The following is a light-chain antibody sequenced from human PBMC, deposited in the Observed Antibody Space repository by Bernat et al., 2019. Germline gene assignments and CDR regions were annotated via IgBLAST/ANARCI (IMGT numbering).Light chain of an antibody. Sequence: IQMTQSPSSLSASVGDRVTITCRASQGIINYLAWYQQKPGKVPKLLIYAASTLQSGVPSRFSGSGSGTYFTLTISSLQPEDVATYYCQKYNSAPRTFGQGTKVEIK. V-gene: IGKV1-27*01. J-gene: IGKJ1*01. CDR2: AAS. CDR1: QGIINY. CDR3: QKYNSAPRT.